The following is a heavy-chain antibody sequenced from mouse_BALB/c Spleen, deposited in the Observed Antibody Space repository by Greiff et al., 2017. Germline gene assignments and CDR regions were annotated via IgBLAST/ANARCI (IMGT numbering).Heavy chain of an antibody. D-gene: IGHD1-1*01. Sequence: DVKLVESGGGLVKPGGSLKLSCAASGFTFSSYAMSWVRQTPEKRLEWVASISSGGSTYYPDSVKGRFTISRDNARNILYLQMSSLRSEDTAMYYCARGLRSGYYAMDYWGQGTSVTVSS. CDR2: ISSGGST. CDR1: GFTFSSYA. CDR3: ARGLRSGYYAMDY. J-gene: IGHJ4*01. V-gene: IGHV5-6-5*01.